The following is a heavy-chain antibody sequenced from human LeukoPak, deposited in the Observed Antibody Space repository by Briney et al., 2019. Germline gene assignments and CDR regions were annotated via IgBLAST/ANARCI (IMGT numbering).Heavy chain of an antibody. V-gene: IGHV3-33*08. J-gene: IGHJ3*02. CDR2: IWYDGSNK. CDR1: GFTFSSYG. CDR3: AREHDSSGYYYRHQAGDAFDI. Sequence: PGGSLRLSCAASGFTFSSYGMHWVRQAPGKGLEWVAVIWYDGSNKYYADSVKGRFTISRDNSKNTLYLQMNSLRAEDTAVYYCAREHDSSGYYYRHQAGDAFDIWGQGTMVTVSS. D-gene: IGHD3-22*01.